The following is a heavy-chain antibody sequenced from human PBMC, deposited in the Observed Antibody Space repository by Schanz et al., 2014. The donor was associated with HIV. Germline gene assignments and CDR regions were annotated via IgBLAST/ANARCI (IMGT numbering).Heavy chain of an antibody. J-gene: IGHJ6*02. CDR3: ARAAFSSEYYYGMDV. CDR2: IMPKFGTA. V-gene: IGHV1-69*06. Sequence: QVQLIQSGAEVKKPGSSVKVSCKASGGTFSSYAISWVRQAPGQGLEWLGLIMPKFGTANYAQKFQGRVTIIADKSTSTAYMELSSLRSADTAVYFCARAAFSSEYYYGMDVWGQGTTVTVSS. D-gene: IGHD3-3*02. CDR1: GGTFSSYA.